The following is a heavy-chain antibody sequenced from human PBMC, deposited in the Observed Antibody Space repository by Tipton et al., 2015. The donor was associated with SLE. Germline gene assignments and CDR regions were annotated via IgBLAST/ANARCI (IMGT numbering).Heavy chain of an antibody. D-gene: IGHD2-21*02. CDR1: GFTFNNYW. CDR3: VRGSVGDSKDY. J-gene: IGHJ4*02. CDR2: IKEDGSEK. V-gene: IGHV3-7*01. Sequence: SLRLSCAASGFTFNNYWMSWVRQAPGMGLEWVANIKEDGSEKYYVDSVKGRFTISRDNAKKSLYLQMNSLRNEETAFYYCVRGSVGDSKDYWGQGTLVTVSS.